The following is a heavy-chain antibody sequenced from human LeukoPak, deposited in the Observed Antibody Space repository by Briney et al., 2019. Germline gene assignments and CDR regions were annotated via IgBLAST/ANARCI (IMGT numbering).Heavy chain of an antibody. D-gene: IGHD3-3*01. Sequence: GASVKVSCKASGFTFTNYDINWMRQATGQGPEWMGWVNPKSGSAGYAQKFQGRVTMTRNTSISTAYMELSSLRSEDTAIYYCARNLDLSGYYMWFDPWGQGTLVTVSS. CDR2: VNPKSGSA. J-gene: IGHJ5*02. CDR1: GFTFTNYD. V-gene: IGHV1-8*01. CDR3: ARNLDLSGYYMWFDP.